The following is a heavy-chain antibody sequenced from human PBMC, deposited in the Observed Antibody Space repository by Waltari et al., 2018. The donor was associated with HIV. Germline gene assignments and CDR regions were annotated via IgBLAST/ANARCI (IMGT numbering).Heavy chain of an antibody. CDR2: ISSDTSYI. CDR3: ARQQLGSGALDL. V-gene: IGHV3-21*02. J-gene: IGHJ4*02. CDR1: GLTFSTDP. D-gene: IGHD3-10*02. Sequence: EVQLVESGGGLVKPGGSLRLSCTASGLTFSTDPMNWVRQAPGKGLEWVSSISSDTSYIYYADSVTGRFTVSRDNAKNSLFLQMNSLRADDTAVYYCARQQLGSGALDLWGQGTLVTVSS.